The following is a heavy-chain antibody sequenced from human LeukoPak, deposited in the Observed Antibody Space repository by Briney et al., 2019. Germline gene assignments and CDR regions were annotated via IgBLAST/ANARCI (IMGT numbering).Heavy chain of an antibody. Sequence: GASVKVSCKASGYTFTGYYMHWVRQAPGQGLEWMGGIIPIFCTANYAQKFQGRVTITADESTSTAYMELSSLRSEDTAVYYCARDKYCSSTSCYLFDYWGQGTLVTVSS. CDR2: IIPIFCTA. CDR3: ARDKYCSSTSCYLFDY. CDR1: GYTFTGYY. D-gene: IGHD2-2*01. V-gene: IGHV1-69*13. J-gene: IGHJ4*02.